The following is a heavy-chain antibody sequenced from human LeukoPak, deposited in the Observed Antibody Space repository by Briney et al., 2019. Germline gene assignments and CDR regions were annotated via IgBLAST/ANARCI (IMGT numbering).Heavy chain of an antibody. D-gene: IGHD2-2*02. CDR2: IKSNTDGGTT. CDR1: GFTFSNAW. CDR3: TTESIGYCSSTSCYTNYFQR. J-gene: IGHJ1*01. Sequence: PGGFLRLSCAASGFTFSNAWMSWVRQAPGKGLEWVGRIKSNTDGGTTDYAAPVKGRFTISRDDSKNTLYLQMNSLKTEDTAVYYCTTESIGYCSSTSCYTNYFQRWGQPSLVTVYS. V-gene: IGHV3-15*01.